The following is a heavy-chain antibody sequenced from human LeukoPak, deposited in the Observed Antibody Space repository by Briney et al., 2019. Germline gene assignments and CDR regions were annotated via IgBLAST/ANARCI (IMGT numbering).Heavy chain of an antibody. CDR2: IYHSGRT. CDR1: GGSISSGHYS. V-gene: IGHV4-30-2*01. CDR3: ARSSHAFDI. J-gene: IGHJ3*02. Sequence: SETLSLTCAVSGGSISSGHYSWHWIRQPPGKGLEWIGYIYHSGRTYYKPTLKSRVTISVDRSKNQFSLKLNSVTAADTALYYCARSSHAFDIWGQGTMVTVS. D-gene: IGHD6-6*01.